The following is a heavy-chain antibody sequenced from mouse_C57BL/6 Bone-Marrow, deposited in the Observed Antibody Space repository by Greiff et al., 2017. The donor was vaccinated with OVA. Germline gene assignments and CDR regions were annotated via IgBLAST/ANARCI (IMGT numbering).Heavy chain of an antibody. J-gene: IGHJ1*03. CDR1: GYAFSSYW. V-gene: IGHV1-80*01. D-gene: IGHD1-1*01. CDR2: IYPGDGDT. Sequence: QVQLKQSGAELVKPGASVKISCKASGYAFSSYWMNWVKQRPGKGLEWIGQIYPGDGDTNYNGKFKGKATLTADKSSSTAYMQLSSLTSEDSAVYFCARSYYGSRDWYFDVWGTGTTVTVSS. CDR3: ARSYYGSRDWYFDV.